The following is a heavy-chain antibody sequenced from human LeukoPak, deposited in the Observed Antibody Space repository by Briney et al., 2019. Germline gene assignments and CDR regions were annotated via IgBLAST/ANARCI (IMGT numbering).Heavy chain of an antibody. Sequence: GGSLRLSCEGSAFIFSGHWMNWVRQTPGKGLEWVANIKRDGSETYYVDSMKGRFTISRDNAKNSLYLQMNSLRAEDTAVYYCAREKFDDWGQGTLVTVSS. CDR2: IKRDGSET. V-gene: IGHV3-7*03. J-gene: IGHJ4*02. CDR1: AFIFSGHW. CDR3: AREKFDD.